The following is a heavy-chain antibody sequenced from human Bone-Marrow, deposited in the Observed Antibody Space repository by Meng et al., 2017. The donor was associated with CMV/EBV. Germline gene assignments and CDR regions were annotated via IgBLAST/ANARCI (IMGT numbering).Heavy chain of an antibody. CDR3: ARAFSAGTTSKYYYVMDV. V-gene: IGHV1-46*01. Sequence: ASVKVSCKASGYTFTSYYMHWVRQAPGQGLEWMGIINPSGGSTNYVQKFQGRLTMTRDTSTSTLYMELNSLRSEDTAVYYCARAFSAGTTSKYYYVMDVWGQGTTVTVSS. CDR1: GYTFTSYY. CDR2: INPSGGST. J-gene: IGHJ6*02. D-gene: IGHD1-7*01.